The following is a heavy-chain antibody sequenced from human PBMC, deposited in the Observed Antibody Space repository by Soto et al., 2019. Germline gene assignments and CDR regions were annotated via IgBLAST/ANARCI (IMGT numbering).Heavy chain of an antibody. J-gene: IGHJ4*02. D-gene: IGHD3-9*01. CDR1: GGSISSSSYH. V-gene: IGHV4-39*01. CDR3: RGWYDILTGYVL. CDR2: IYYSGST. Sequence: SETLSLPCTVSGGSISSSSYHRGWIRQPPGKGLEWIGSIYYSGSTYYNPSLKSRVTISVDTSKNQFSLKLSSVTAADTAVYYCRGWYDILTGYVLWGQGTPVTVSS.